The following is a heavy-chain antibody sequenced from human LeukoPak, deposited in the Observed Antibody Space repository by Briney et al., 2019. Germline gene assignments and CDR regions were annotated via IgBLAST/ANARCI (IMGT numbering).Heavy chain of an antibody. V-gene: IGHV1-8*01. CDR2: MNPNSGNT. J-gene: IGHJ4*02. D-gene: IGHD3-22*01. Sequence: GASVKVSCKASGYTFTSYDINWVRQATGQGLEWMGWMNPNSGNTGYAQKFQGRVTMTRDTSISTAYMELSRLRSDDTAVYYCARVDIGIVVVTSFDYWGQGTLVTVSS. CDR3: ARVDIGIVVVTSFDY. CDR1: GYTFTSYD.